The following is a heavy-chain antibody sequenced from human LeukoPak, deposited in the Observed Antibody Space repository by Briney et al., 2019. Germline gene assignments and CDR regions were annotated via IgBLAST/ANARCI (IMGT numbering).Heavy chain of an antibody. Sequence: GGSLRLSCAASGFSFSSHGMSWVRQAPGKGLEWVSGIIGGAGGTYYADSVKGRFTTSRDNAKNTLYLQMNSLRAEDTAVYYCAHGSMYQLDYWGQGTLVTVSS. CDR3: AHGSMYQLDY. CDR2: IIGGAGGT. V-gene: IGHV3-23*01. J-gene: IGHJ4*02. D-gene: IGHD2-2*01. CDR1: GFSFSSHG.